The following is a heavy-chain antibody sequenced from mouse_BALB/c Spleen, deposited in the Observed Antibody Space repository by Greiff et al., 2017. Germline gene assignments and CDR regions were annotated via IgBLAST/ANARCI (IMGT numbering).Heavy chain of an antibody. CDR3: TRGGLVTDLDYFDY. D-gene: IGHD2-2*01. V-gene: IGHV1S22*01. J-gene: IGHJ2*01. CDR2: IYPGSGST. Sequence: LQQPGSELVRPGASVKLSCKASGYTFTSYWMHWVKQRPGQGLEWIGNIYPGSGSTDYDEKFKSKATLTVDTSSSTAYMQLSSLTSEDSAVYYCTRGGLVTDLDYFDYWGQGTTLTVSS. CDR1: GYTFTSYW.